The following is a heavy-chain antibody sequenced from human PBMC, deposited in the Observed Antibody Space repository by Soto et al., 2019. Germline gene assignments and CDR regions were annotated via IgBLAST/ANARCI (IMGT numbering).Heavy chain of an antibody. CDR1: GGTFGSYA. D-gene: IGHD3-22*01. CDR3: ARPIQYYFDTSAQSAWFDP. V-gene: IGHV1-69*13. Sequence: SVKVSCKTSGGTFGSYAISWVRQAPGQGLEWMGGIIPIFSTPNYAQKFQGRVTITADESTSTAYMELSSLRSEDTAVYYCARPIQYYFDTSAQSAWFDPWGQGSPVIVSS. CDR2: IIPIFSTP. J-gene: IGHJ5*02.